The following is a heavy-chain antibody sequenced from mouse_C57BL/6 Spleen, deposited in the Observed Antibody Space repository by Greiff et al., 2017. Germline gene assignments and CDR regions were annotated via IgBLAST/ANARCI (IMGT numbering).Heavy chain of an antibody. CDR1: GYTFTSYG. CDR3: ARQGGIQNYFDY. Sequence: VHLVESGAELARPGASVKLSCKASGYTFTSYGISWVKQRTGQGLEWIGEIYPRSGNTYYNEKFKGKATLTADKSSSTAYMELRSLTSEDSAVYFCARQGGIQNYFDYWGQGTTLTVSS. CDR2: IYPRSGNT. V-gene: IGHV1-81*01. J-gene: IGHJ2*01.